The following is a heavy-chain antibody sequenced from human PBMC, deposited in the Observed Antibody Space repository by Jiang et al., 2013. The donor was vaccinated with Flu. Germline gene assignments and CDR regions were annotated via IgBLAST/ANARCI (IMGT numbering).Heavy chain of an antibody. J-gene: IGHJ5*02. CDR2: INHSGST. CDR1: GGSFSGYY. Sequence: TCAVYGGSFSGYYWSWIRQPPGKGLEWIGEINHSGSTNYNPSLKSRVTISVDTSKNQFSLKLSSVTAADTAVYYCARVGGLGYRANWFDPWGQGTLVTVSS. D-gene: IGHD5-18*01. V-gene: IGHV4-34*01. CDR3: ARVGGLGYRANWFDP.